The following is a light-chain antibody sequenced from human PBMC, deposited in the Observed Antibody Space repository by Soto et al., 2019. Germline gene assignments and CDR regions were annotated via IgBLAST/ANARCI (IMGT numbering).Light chain of an antibody. CDR1: QTISSW. CDR3: QHYNSYSEA. V-gene: IGKV1-5*03. CDR2: KAS. J-gene: IGKJ1*01. Sequence: DIQMPQSPSTLSGSVGHRVTLPCRASQTISSWLAWYQQKPGKAPKLLIYKASTLKSGVPSRFSGSGSGTEFTLTISSLQPDDLATYYCQHYNSYSEAFGQGTKVDIK.